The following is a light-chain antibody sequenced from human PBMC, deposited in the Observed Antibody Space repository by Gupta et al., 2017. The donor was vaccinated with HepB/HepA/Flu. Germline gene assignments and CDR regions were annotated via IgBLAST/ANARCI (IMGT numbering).Light chain of an antibody. CDR3: SASDDSLSGSFV. V-gene: IGLV1-47*01. CDR1: SSHIGSNY. J-gene: IGLJ1*01. CDR2: RNN. Sequence: QSVLTQPPSASGTPGQRVTISCSGSSSHIGSNYVNWYQQLPGTAPKPLSFRNNQRPAGVPHRCSVSTSCTSSSIAISVLRSEEEADDDYSASDDSLSGSFVLGTGTKLTVL.